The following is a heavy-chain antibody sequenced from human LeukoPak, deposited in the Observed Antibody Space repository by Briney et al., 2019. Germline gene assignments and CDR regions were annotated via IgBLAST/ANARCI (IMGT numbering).Heavy chain of an antibody. CDR3: ARDLIAHCSSTSCYHGGFDY. Sequence: SQTLSLTCTVSGGSISSGDYYWSWIRQPPGKGLEWIGYIYYSGSTYYNPSLKSRVTISVDTSKNQFSLKLSSVTAADTAVYYCARDLIAHCSSTSCYHGGFDYRGQGTLVTVSS. CDR2: IYYSGST. J-gene: IGHJ4*02. CDR1: GGSISSGDYY. D-gene: IGHD2-2*01. V-gene: IGHV4-30-4*01.